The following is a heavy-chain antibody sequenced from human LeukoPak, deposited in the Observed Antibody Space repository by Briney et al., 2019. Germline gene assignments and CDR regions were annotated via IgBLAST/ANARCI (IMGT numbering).Heavy chain of an antibody. CDR1: GSTFKICG. CDR2: IWNDGSTT. Sequence: AGRSLRLSCAASGSTFKICGVHWVRQAPGKGLEWVGVIWNDGSTTFYADSVRGRFTISRDNSKNTLYLQMNSLRAEDTAVYYCARDRTNFVDYWGQGTLVTVSS. D-gene: IGHD3-9*01. V-gene: IGHV3-33*01. CDR3: ARDRTNFVDY. J-gene: IGHJ4*02.